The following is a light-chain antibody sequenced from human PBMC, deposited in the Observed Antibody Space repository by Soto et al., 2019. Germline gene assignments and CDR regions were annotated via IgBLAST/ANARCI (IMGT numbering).Light chain of an antibody. CDR1: QSVSSNY. V-gene: IGKV3-20*01. J-gene: IGKJ2*01. Sequence: IVLTQSPGTLSLSPGERATLSCRASQSVSSNYIAGYQQKLGQAPRLLIYGASSRATGIPDRFSGSGSGTDFSLTISRLEPEDFAVYFCQQYGRSPPFTFGQGTKVEIK. CDR3: QQYGRSPPFT. CDR2: GAS.